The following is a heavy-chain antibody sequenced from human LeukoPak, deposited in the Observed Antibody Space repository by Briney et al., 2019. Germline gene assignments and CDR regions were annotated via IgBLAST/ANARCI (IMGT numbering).Heavy chain of an antibody. Sequence: SETLSLTCTVSGGSISSGSYYWSWIRQPAGKGLEWIGRIYTSGSTNYNPSLKSRVTMSVDTSKNQLSLKLSSVTAADTAVYYCAGETDTADAFDIWGQGTMVTVSS. CDR2: IYTSGST. CDR3: AGETDTADAFDI. CDR1: GGSISSGSYY. J-gene: IGHJ3*02. V-gene: IGHV4-61*02. D-gene: IGHD5-18*01.